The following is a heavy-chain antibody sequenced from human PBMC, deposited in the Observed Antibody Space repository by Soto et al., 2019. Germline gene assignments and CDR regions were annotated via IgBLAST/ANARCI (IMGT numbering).Heavy chain of an antibody. J-gene: IGHJ4*02. CDR3: ARGYCSNADCFSFDY. CDR2: INAGNGNT. Sequence: QVQLVQSGAEVKKPGASVRVSCKPSGYTFTSYHTHWLRQAPGQRLEWMGWINAGNGNTKYSEKFQGRVTMTRETSANTAYMELSSLRSEDTAVYYCARGYCSNADCFSFDYWGQGTLVTVSS. V-gene: IGHV1-3*01. D-gene: IGHD2-8*01. CDR1: GYTFTSYH.